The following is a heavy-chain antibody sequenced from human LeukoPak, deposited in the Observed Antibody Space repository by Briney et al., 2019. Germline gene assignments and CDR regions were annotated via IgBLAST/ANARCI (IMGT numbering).Heavy chain of an antibody. CDR2: ISGSGGST. V-gene: IGHV3-23*01. Sequence: GGSLRLSCAASGFTFSRYGMSWVRQAPGKGLEWVSVISGSGGSTYYADSVKGRFTISRDNSKNTLYLQINSLRAEGTAVYYCAKDSTYCSGGSCYLPDTFDIWGLGTMVTVSS. J-gene: IGHJ3*02. CDR1: GFTFSRYG. D-gene: IGHD2-15*01. CDR3: AKDSTYCSGGSCYLPDTFDI.